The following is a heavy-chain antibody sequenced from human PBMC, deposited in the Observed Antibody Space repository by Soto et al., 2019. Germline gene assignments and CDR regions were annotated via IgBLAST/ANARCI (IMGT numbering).Heavy chain of an antibody. D-gene: IGHD6-19*01. CDR2: TYYSGST. CDR1: GGSISSYY. Sequence: SETLSLTCTVSGGSISSYYWSWIRQPPGKGLEWIGYTYYSGSTNYNPSLKSRVTISVDTSKNQFSLKLSSVTAADTAVYYCARVAWQWLNIGWFDPWGQGTLVTVSS. J-gene: IGHJ5*02. CDR3: ARVAWQWLNIGWFDP. V-gene: IGHV4-59*01.